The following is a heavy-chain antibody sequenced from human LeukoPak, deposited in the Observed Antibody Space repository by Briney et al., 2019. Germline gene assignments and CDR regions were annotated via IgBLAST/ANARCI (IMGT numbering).Heavy chain of an antibody. Sequence: PSETLSLTCTVYAGSISSGSYYWSWIRQPAGKGLEWIGRIYTSGSTNYNPSLKSRVTISVDTSKNQFSLKLSSVTAADTAVYYCARSRVDYNPPDYYYYGMDVWGQGTTVTVSS. J-gene: IGHJ6*02. CDR2: IYTSGST. D-gene: IGHD5-24*01. V-gene: IGHV4-61*02. CDR1: AGSISSGSYY. CDR3: ARSRVDYNPPDYYYYGMDV.